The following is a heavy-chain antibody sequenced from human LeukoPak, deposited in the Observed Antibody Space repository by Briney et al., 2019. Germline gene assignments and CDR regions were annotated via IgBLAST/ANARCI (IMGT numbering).Heavy chain of an antibody. J-gene: IGHJ4*02. CDR1: GFTFSSYA. D-gene: IGHD6-19*01. Sequence: GGSLRLSCAASGFTFSSYAMSWVRQAPGRGLEWVSAISGSGGSIYYADSVKGRFTITRDNSKNTLYLQMNSLRAEDTAVYYCAILIAVAGTRDYWGQGTLVTV. CDR3: AILIAVAGTRDY. V-gene: IGHV3-23*01. CDR2: ISGSGGSI.